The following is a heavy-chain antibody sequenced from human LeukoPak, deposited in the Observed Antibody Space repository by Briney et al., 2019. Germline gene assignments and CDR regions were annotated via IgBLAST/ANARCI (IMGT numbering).Heavy chain of an antibody. D-gene: IGHD5-12*01. Sequence: GGSLRLSCAASGFTFSSYEMNWVRQAPGKGLEWVSYISSSGDTIYYADSVKGRFTISRDNAKNSLYLQMNNLSAEDTAVYYCVRDSPGYGAYDFDWGQGTLVTVSS. CDR2: ISSSGDTI. CDR3: VRDSPGYGAYDFD. V-gene: IGHV3-48*03. CDR1: GFTFSSYE. J-gene: IGHJ4*02.